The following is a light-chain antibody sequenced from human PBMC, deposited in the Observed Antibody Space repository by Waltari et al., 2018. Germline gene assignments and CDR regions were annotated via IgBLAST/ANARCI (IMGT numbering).Light chain of an antibody. CDR2: DTA. Sequence: EIMMTQSPATLPVSPGERATLSCRVSQSVSRKLAWYQQNPGQAPRLLIYDTASRATDIPARFSGSGSGTEFTLTISSLQSEDFAVYYCQQYSNWPPWTFSQGTKVEI. CDR3: QQYSNWPPWT. V-gene: IGKV3-15*01. CDR1: QSVSRK. J-gene: IGKJ1*01.